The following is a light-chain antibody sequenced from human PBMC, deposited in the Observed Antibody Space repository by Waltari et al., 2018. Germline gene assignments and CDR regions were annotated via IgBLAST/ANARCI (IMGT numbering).Light chain of an antibody. CDR1: NTDVGAHNF. V-gene: IGLV2-14*01. Sequence: QSALPQPASVSGSPGQSIAIPCTGTNTDVGAHNFVPWYQQHPGRAPKLIIYDVSNRPSGISERFSGSKFGNTASLTISGLQAEDEADYYCSSYTRSRTYVFGSGTKVTVL. CDR2: DVS. CDR3: SSYTRSRTYV. J-gene: IGLJ1*01.